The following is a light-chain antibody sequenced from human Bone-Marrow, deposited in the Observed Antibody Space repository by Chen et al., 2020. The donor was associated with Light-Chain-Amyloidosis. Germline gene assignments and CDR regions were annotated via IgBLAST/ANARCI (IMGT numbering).Light chain of an antibody. V-gene: IGLV3-25*03. CDR2: KDN. CDR1: ALPKQY. J-gene: IGLJ3*02. CDR3: QSTDSTTTYGV. Sequence: SYELTQPPSVSVSPGQTARITCTGDALPKQYVYWFQQKPGQAPVLVMYKDNERPSGIPERFSGSSSGTTVTLTISRVQTEDETDYYCQSTDSTTTYGVFGGGTQLSVL.